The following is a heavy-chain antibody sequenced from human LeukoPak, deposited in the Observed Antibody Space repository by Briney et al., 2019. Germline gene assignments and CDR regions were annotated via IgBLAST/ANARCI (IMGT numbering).Heavy chain of an antibody. D-gene: IGHD2-15*01. J-gene: IGHJ5*02. CDR3: ARAEFCSGGSCYSSWFDP. Sequence: ASVKVSCKASGYTFTSYGISWVRQAPGQGLEWMGWISAYNGNTNYAQKLQGRVTMTTDTSTSTAYMELRSLRSDDTAVYYCARAEFCSGGSCYSSWFDPWGQGTLVTVSS. CDR1: GYTFTSYG. V-gene: IGHV1-18*01. CDR2: ISAYNGNT.